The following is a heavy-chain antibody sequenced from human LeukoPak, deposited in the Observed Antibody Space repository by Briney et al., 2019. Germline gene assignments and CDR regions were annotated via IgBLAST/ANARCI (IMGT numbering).Heavy chain of an antibody. CDR1: GYTFTGYY. J-gene: IGHJ4*02. V-gene: IGHV1-2*02. Sequence: ASVKVSCKASGYTFTGYYMHWVRQAPGQGLEWMGWINPNSGGTNYAQKFQGRVTMTRNTSISTAYMELSSLRSEDTAVYYCARGSQTTYDFWSGYYRVFDYWGQGTLVTVSS. CDR2: INPNSGGT. CDR3: ARGSQTTYDFWSGYYRVFDY. D-gene: IGHD3-3*01.